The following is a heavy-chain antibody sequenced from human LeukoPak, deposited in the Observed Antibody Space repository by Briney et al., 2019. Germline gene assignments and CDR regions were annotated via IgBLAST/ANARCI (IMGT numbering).Heavy chain of an antibody. D-gene: IGHD3-3*01. V-gene: IGHV1-24*01. J-gene: IGHJ4*02. CDR3: ATPLDFWSGYYY. CDR1: GYTLTELS. Sequence: ASVKVSCKVSGYTLTELSMHWVRQAPGKGLEWMGGFDPEDGETIYAQKFQGRVTMTEDTSTDTAYMELSSLRSEDMAVYYCATPLDFWSGYYYWGQGTLVTVSS. CDR2: FDPEDGET.